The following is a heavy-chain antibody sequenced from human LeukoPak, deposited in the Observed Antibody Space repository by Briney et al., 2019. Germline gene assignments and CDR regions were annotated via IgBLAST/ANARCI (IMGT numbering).Heavy chain of an antibody. CDR2: ISFDGSIE. Sequence: GGSLRLSCAASGFTFSSYGMHWVRQTPGKGLEWVALISFDGSIEYYADSVKGRFTISRDNSKNTLYLQMNSLRAEDTAVYYCVRDSAAAGTFIDYWGQGTLVTVSS. CDR3: VRDSAAAGTFIDY. CDR1: GFTFSSYG. V-gene: IGHV3-30*03. D-gene: IGHD6-13*01. J-gene: IGHJ4*02.